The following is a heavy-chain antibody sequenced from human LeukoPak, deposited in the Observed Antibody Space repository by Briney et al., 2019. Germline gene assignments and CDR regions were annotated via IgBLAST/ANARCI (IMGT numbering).Heavy chain of an antibody. CDR1: GGSLSSGDYY. CDR3: ARLRKDYFGSGTGDY. D-gene: IGHD3-10*01. V-gene: IGHV4-30-4*01. J-gene: IGHJ4*02. CDR2: IYYSGNA. Sequence: SETLSLTCTVSGGSLSSGDYYWSWLRQPPGKGLEWIGYIYYSGNAYHNPSLKSRLTLAVDTSKSQFSLKLSSVTAADTAMYYCARLRKDYFGSGTGDYWGQGTPVTVSS.